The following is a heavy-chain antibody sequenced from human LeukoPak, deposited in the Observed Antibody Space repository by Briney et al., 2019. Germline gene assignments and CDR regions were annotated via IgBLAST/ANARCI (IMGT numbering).Heavy chain of an antibody. Sequence: ASVKVSCKTSGYTFRKYAMNWVRQAPGQGLEWMGWINPNSGGTNYAQKLQGRVTMTTDTSTSTAYMELRSLRSDDTAVYYCARDHPPYSSSSEGFYYYYYMDVWGKGTTVTVSS. CDR2: INPNSGGT. CDR3: ARDHPPYSSSSEGFYYYYYMDV. V-gene: IGHV1-18*01. D-gene: IGHD6-6*01. CDR1: GYTFRKYA. J-gene: IGHJ6*03.